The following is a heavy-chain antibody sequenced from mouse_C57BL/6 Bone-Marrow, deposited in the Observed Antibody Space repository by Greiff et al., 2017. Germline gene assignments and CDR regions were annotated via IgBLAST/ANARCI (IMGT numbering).Heavy chain of an antibody. CDR2: IDPADSYT. D-gene: IGHD1-1*01. CDR1: GYTFTSYW. V-gene: IGHV1-59*01. J-gene: IGHJ2*01. Sequence: QVQLQQSGAELVRPGTSVKLSCKASGYTFTSYWMHWVKQRPGQGLEWIGVIDPADSYTNYNQKFKGKATLTVDTSSSTAYMQLSSLTSEDSAVYYCARPGSSPFGYWGQGTTLTVSS. CDR3: ARPGSSPFGY.